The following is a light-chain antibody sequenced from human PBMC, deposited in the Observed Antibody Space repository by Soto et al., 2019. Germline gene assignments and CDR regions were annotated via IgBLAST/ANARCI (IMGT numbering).Light chain of an antibody. V-gene: IGLV2-14*01. CDR1: SSDVGAYNY. CDR2: EVS. Sequence: QSALTQPASVSGSPGQSITISCTGTSSDVGAYNYVSWYQQHPGKAPKLMIFEVSDRPSGVSNRFSGSKSGNTASLTISGLQAEDEADYYCSSYTRSNTLVFGGGTQLPVL. J-gene: IGLJ2*01. CDR3: SSYTRSNTLV.